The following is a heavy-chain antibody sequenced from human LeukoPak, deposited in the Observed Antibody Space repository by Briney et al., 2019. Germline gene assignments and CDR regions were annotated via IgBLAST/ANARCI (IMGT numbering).Heavy chain of an antibody. J-gene: IGHJ4*02. Sequence: SQTLSLTCTVSGGSISSGDYYWSWFRQPAGKGLEWIGRIYSSGSTRYNLSLKSRVTISVDTSKNQFSLKLSSVTAADTAVYYCASQLLVGYFDYWGQGTLVTVSS. CDR2: IYSSGST. V-gene: IGHV4-61*02. CDR1: GGSISSGDYY. CDR3: ASQLLVGYFDY. D-gene: IGHD2-2*01.